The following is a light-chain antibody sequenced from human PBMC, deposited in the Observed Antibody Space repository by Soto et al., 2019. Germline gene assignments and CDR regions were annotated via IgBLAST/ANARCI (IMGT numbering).Light chain of an antibody. CDR2: DAS. CDR1: QSVSSY. Sequence: EIVLTQSPATLSLSPGERVTLSCRASQSVSSYLAWYQQKPGQAPRLLIYDASNRATGIPARFSGSGSGTDFTLTISRLEPEDFAVYSCQQRSSWPLTFGQGTTLEIK. V-gene: IGKV3-11*01. J-gene: IGKJ2*01. CDR3: QQRSSWPLT.